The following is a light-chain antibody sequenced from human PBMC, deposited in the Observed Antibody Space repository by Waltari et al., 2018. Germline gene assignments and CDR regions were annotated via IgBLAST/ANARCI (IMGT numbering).Light chain of an antibody. CDR2: WAS. CDR1: QSLLSSATNKDH. CDR3: QQFYSVPVT. V-gene: IGKV4-1*01. J-gene: IGKJ5*01. Sequence: DIVMTQSPDSLAVSLGERANINRKSSQSLLSSATNKDHLAWDQQKPGQPPKLLIYWASTRKAGVPDRFSGSGSGTDFTLTISNLQAEDVAVYYCQQFYSVPVTFGQGTRLEIK.